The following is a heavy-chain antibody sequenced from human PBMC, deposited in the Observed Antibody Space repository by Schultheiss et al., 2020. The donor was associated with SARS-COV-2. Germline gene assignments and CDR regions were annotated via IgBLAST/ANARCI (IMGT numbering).Heavy chain of an antibody. V-gene: IGHV1-8*02. D-gene: IGHD3-10*01. CDR3: ARGVHYGSGSWAYYYYGMDV. J-gene: IGHJ6*02. CDR1: GYTFTSYG. Sequence: ASVKVSCKASGYTFTSYGISWVRQAPGQGLEWMGWMNPNSGNTGYAQKFQGRVTMTRNTSISTAYMELSSLRSEDTAVYYCARGVHYGSGSWAYYYYGMDVWGQGTTVTVSS. CDR2: MNPNSGNT.